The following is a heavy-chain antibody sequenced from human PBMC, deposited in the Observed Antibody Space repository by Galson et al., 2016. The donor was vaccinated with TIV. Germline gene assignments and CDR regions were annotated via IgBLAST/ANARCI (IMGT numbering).Heavy chain of an antibody. V-gene: IGHV1-2*06. J-gene: IGHJ4*02. CDR3: ARGVLGVVGATDY. CDR2: INPSNDVT. Sequence: SVKVSCKASGYTFTGYYIHWVRQAPGQGLEWMGRINPSNDVTDYAQNFQGRVTMTRDTSFSTAYMELSRLRSDDTAIYYCARGVLGVVGATDYWGQGTLVTVSS. D-gene: IGHD1-26*01. CDR1: GYTFTGYY.